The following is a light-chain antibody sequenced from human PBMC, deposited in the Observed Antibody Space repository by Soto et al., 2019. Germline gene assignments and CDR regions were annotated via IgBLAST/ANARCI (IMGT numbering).Light chain of an antibody. V-gene: IGLV9-49*01. J-gene: IGLJ2*01. CDR1: SGYSNYK. Sequence: QPVLTQPPSASASLGASVTLTCTLSSGYSNYKVDWYQQRPGKGPRFVMRVGTGGIMGSKGDGIPDRLSVLGSGLNRYLTIKNIQEEDESDYHCGADHGSGSNFGYLVFGGGTQLTVL. CDR2: VGTGGIMG. CDR3: GADHGSGSNFGYLV.